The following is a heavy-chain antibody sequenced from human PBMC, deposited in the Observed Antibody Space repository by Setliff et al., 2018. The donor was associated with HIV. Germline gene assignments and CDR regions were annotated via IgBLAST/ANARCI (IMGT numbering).Heavy chain of an antibody. CDR2: ISPYNGDT. V-gene: IGHV1-18*01. CDR1: GRTPTTYS. CDR3: VRGVTRDISGYYRDEYFQH. J-gene: IGHJ1*01. D-gene: IGHD3-22*01. Sequence: ASVKVSCKASGRTPTTYSINWVRQAPGQGLEWMGGISPYNGDTRSAQSLQGRVTLTTDTSTNTAYMEMRTLRSDDTAVYYCVRGVTRDISGYYRDEYFQHWGQGTPVTVSS.